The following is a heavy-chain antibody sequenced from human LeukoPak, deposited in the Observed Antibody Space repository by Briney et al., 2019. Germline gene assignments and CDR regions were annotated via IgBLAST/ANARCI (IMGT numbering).Heavy chain of an antibody. CDR2: ISSSGTTT. J-gene: IGHJ4*02. D-gene: IGHD4-17*01. V-gene: IGHV3-48*03. Sequence: GGSLRLSCAASGFTFSSYEMNWVRQAPGKGLEWVSDISSSGTTTYYADSVKGRFTISRDNAKSSLYLQMNSLRVEDTAVYYCAITGGPTVTAFDLWGQGILVTVSS. CDR1: GFTFSSYE. CDR3: AITGGPTVTAFDL.